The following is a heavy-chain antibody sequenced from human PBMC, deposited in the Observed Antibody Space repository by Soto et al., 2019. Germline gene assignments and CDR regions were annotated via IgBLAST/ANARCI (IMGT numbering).Heavy chain of an antibody. D-gene: IGHD1-7*01. CDR1: GFSLSTSGVG. V-gene: IGHV2-5*02. Sequence: QITLKESGPTLVKPTQTLTLTCTFSGFSLSTSGVGVGWIRQPPGKALEWLALIYWDDDKRYSPSLKSRLTITKDTSKNKVVLTMTNRDPVDTATYYCAHTHISWELKDYYYYYLDVWGKGTTVTVSS. CDR3: AHTHISWELKDYYYYYLDV. CDR2: IYWDDDK. J-gene: IGHJ6*03.